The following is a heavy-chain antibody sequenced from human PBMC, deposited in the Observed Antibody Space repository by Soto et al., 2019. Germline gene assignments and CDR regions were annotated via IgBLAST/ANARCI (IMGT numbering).Heavy chain of an antibody. CDR1: GDSISSYY. D-gene: IGHD3-3*01. Sequence: SETLSLTCIVSGDSISSYYWSWIRQPPGKGLEWIGYIYYSGSTNYNPSLKSRVTISVDTSKNHFSLKLSSVTAADTAVYYCARGADFWSGYLSYFGYWGQGTLVTVSS. V-gene: IGHV4-59*01. CDR3: ARGADFWSGYLSYFGY. J-gene: IGHJ4*02. CDR2: IYYSGST.